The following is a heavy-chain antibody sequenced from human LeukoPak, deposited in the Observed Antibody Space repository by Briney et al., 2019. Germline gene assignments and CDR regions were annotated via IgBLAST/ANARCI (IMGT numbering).Heavy chain of an antibody. CDR3: AKDGGGNSDYCYYMDV. J-gene: IGHJ6*03. V-gene: IGHV3-23*01. D-gene: IGHD4-23*01. Sequence: GGSLRLSCAASGFTFSSYAMSWVRQAPGKGLEWVSAISGSGGSTYYADSVKGRFTISRDNSKNTLYLQMNSLRAEDTAVYYCAKDGGGNSDYCYYMDVWGKGTTVTVSS. CDR2: ISGSGGST. CDR1: GFTFSSYA.